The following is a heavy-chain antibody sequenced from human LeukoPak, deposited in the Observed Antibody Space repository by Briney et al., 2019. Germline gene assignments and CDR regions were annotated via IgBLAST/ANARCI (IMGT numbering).Heavy chain of an antibody. Sequence: GESLKISCQGSGYSFNNYWIGWMRQMPGNGLEWMGIIHPGDSDIRYSPSFQGLVTISADVSISTAYLQWSSLKASDTAKYYCARQGGSGTFGAFNVWGQGTMVTVSS. CDR1: GYSFNNYW. J-gene: IGHJ3*01. D-gene: IGHD3-10*01. V-gene: IGHV5-51*01. CDR2: IHPGDSDI. CDR3: ARQGGSGTFGAFNV.